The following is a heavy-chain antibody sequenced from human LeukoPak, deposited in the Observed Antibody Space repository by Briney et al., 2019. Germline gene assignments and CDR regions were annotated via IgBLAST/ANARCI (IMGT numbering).Heavy chain of an antibody. V-gene: IGHV4-61*02. D-gene: IGHD2-8*01. CDR3: AREECTNGVCFSVGAFDF. Sequence: PSETLSLTCTVSGASISSDTYYWSWIRQPAGKGLEWIGRIYASGSTNYNPSLKSRVTMSVDTSKNQFSLKLTSMTAADSAVYYCAREECTNGVCFSVGAFDFWGQGTLVTVSS. J-gene: IGHJ4*02. CDR1: GASISSDTYY. CDR2: IYASGST.